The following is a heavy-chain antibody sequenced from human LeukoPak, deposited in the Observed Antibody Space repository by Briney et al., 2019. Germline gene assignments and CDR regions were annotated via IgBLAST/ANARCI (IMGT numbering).Heavy chain of an antibody. CDR3: ARVTNWNYGFDP. CDR2: IYYSGST. CDR1: GGSISSSSYY. D-gene: IGHD1-7*01. V-gene: IGHV4-39*07. J-gene: IGHJ5*02. Sequence: PSETLSLTCTVSGGSISSSSYYWGWIRQPLGKGLEWIGSIYYSGSTYYNPSLKSRVTISVDTSKNQFSLKLSSVTAADTAVYYCARVTNWNYGFDPWGQGTLVTVSS.